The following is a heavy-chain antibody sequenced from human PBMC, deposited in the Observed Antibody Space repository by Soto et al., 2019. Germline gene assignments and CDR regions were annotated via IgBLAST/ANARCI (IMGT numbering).Heavy chain of an antibody. J-gene: IGHJ5*02. CDR2: IYHSGST. CDR3: ARAGYYDSSGRFDP. CDR1: GGSISSGGYS. V-gene: IGHV4-30-2*01. Sequence: SETLSLTCAVSGGSISSGGYSWSWIRQPPGKGLEWIGYIYHSGSTYYNPSLKSRVTISVDRYKNQFSLKLSSVTAADTAVYYCARAGYYDSSGRFDPWGQGPQVTVSP. D-gene: IGHD3-22*01.